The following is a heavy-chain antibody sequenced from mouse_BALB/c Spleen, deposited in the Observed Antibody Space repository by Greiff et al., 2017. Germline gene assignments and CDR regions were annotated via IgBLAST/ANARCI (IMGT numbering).Heavy chain of an antibody. Sequence: VQLQQSGPGLVAPSQSLSITCTVSGFSFTGYGVNWVRQPPGKGLEWLGMIWGDGSTDYTSALKSRLCISQDNSKSQVFLKMNSLQTDDTARYYGARERRGYYLDYWGQGTTLTVSS. CDR1: GFSFTGYG. J-gene: IGHJ2*01. V-gene: IGHV2-6-7*01. CDR3: ARERRGYYLDY. CDR2: IWGDGST.